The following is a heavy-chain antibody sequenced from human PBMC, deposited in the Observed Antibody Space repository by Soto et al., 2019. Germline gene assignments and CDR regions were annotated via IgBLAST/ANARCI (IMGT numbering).Heavy chain of an antibody. CDR3: AHRNIAAAGDDWFDP. CDR2: IYWNDDK. J-gene: IGHJ5*02. D-gene: IGHD6-13*01. V-gene: IGHV2-5*01. CDR1: GFSLSTSGVG. Sequence: QITLKESGPTLVKPTQTLTLTCTFSGFSLSTSGVGVGWIRQPPGKALERLALIYWNDDKRYSPSLKSRLTITKDTSKNQVVLTMTNMDPVDTATYYCAHRNIAAAGDDWFDPWGQGTLVTVSS.